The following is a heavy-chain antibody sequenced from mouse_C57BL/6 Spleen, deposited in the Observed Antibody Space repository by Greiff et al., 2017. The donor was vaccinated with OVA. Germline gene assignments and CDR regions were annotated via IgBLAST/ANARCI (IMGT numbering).Heavy chain of an antibody. CDR3: VRQGSLWFAY. J-gene: IGHJ3*01. CDR1: GFSFYTYA. D-gene: IGHD6-2*01. CDR2: IRSKSNNYAT. Sequence: EVQRVESGGGLVQPKGSLKLSCAASGFSFYTYAMNWVRQAPGKGLEWVARIRSKSNNYATYYADSVKDRFTISRDDSESMLYLQMNNVKTEDTAMYYCVRQGSLWFAYWGQGTLVTVSA. V-gene: IGHV10-1*01.